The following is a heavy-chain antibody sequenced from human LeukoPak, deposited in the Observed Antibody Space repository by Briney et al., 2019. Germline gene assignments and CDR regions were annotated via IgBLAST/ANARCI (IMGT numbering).Heavy chain of an antibody. V-gene: IGHV4-39*07. Sequence: SETLSLTCTVSGASISSISYYWGWIRQPPGKGLEWVGNTHCSGTTYYNPSLKSRVTISLDTSNNQLSLKLTSVTAADTAVYYCARGPGYSSGRNWFDPWGQGTLVTVSS. CDR2: THCSGTT. CDR3: ARGPGYSSGRNWFDP. J-gene: IGHJ5*02. CDR1: GASISSISYY. D-gene: IGHD6-19*01.